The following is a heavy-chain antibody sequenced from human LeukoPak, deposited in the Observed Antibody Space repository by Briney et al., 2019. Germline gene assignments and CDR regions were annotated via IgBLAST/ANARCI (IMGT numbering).Heavy chain of an antibody. D-gene: IGHD1-26*01. CDR1: GFTFSDHY. J-gene: IGHJ3*02. CDR2: VRDKANSYTT. V-gene: IGHV3-72*01. CDR3: ARERWRSGSYHDAFDI. Sequence: GGSLRLSCAASGFTFSDHYMQRVRQAPGKGLEWVGRVRDKANSYTTEYAASVKGRFTISRDDSKNSMFLQMNNLETEDTAFYYCARERWRSGSYHDAFDIWGQGTMVTVSS.